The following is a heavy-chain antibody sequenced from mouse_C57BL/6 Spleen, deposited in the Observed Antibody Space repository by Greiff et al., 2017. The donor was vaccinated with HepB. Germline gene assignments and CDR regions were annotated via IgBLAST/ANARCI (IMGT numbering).Heavy chain of an antibody. V-gene: IGHV5-4*01. D-gene: IGHD1-1*01. CDR3: ARDPYYAGSSQYYFEG. Sequence: EVQLVESGGGLVKPGGSLKLSCAASGFTFSSYAMSWVRQTPEKRLEWVATISDGGSYTYYPDNVKGRFTISRDNAKTNLYLQMSHLKSEDTAIYYCARDPYYAGSSQYYFEGWGQGATLTVSS. CDR1: GFTFSSYA. CDR2: ISDGGSYT. J-gene: IGHJ2*01.